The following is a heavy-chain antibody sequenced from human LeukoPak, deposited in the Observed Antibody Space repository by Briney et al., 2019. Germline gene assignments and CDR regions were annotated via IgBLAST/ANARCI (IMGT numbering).Heavy chain of an antibody. J-gene: IGHJ5*02. Sequence: AGESLKISCQGFGYSFTSYWIGWVRQMPGKGMVWMGVIYPGDSRIRYNPSFQGQVTISVDKAISTAYLQWVSLKASDTAMYYCACRDLTSTWSFPWGQGTLVTVSS. V-gene: IGHV5-51*01. CDR3: ACRDLTSTWSFP. CDR2: IYPGDSRI. D-gene: IGHD6-13*01. CDR1: GYSFTSYW.